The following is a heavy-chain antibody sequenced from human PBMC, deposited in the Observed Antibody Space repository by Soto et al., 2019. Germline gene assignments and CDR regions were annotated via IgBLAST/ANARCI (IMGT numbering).Heavy chain of an antibody. J-gene: IGHJ4*02. Sequence: GGSLRLSCAASGFTFSNFGMHWVRQAPGKGLEWVALIFYDGSKKYYADSVKGRFTISRDNSKNTLYLQMDSLRAEDTAVYYCATDLDGDSVGRWGQGTLVTVSS. D-gene: IGHD4-17*01. V-gene: IGHV3-33*01. CDR3: ATDLDGDSVGR. CDR2: IFYDGSKK. CDR1: GFTFSNFG.